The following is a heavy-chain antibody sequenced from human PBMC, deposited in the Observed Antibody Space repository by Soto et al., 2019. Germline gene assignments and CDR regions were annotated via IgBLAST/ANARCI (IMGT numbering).Heavy chain of an antibody. J-gene: IGHJ4*02. CDR3: ARGRGSTGYLGREHYFDD. CDR2: IDIGGNT. Sequence: EVQVVESGGGLVQPGGSLRLSCAASGFSVTNNYMNWVRQDPGKGLEWVSIIDIGGNTYYADSVKDRFTISRDNASNRLYLHMDSLRAEDTAVYYCARGRGSTGYLGREHYFDDWGQGTLVTVAP. CDR1: GFSVTNNY. D-gene: IGHD2-2*01. V-gene: IGHV3-66*01.